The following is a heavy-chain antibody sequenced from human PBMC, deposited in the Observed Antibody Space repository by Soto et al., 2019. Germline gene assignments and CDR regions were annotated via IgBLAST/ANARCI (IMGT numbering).Heavy chain of an antibody. CDR3: ARETYGDYDSGDYNWFDP. J-gene: IGHJ5*02. D-gene: IGHD4-17*01. Sequence: GGSLRLSCAASGFTFSSYSMNWVRQAPGKGLEWVSSISSSSSYIYYADSVKGRFTISRDNAKNSLYLQMNSLRAEDTAVYYCARETYGDYDSGDYNWFDPWGQGTLVTVSS. CDR2: ISSSSSYI. CDR1: GFTFSSYS. V-gene: IGHV3-21*01.